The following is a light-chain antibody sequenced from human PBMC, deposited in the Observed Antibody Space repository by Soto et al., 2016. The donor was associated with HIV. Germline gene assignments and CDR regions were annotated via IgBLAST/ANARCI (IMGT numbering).Light chain of an antibody. CDR1: QDITTW. V-gene: IGKV1-5*03. CDR3: QQFGNKPYT. CDR2: KAS. J-gene: IGKJ2*01. Sequence: DIQMTQSPSTLSASVGDRVTITCRASQDITTWLAWYQQKPGKPPNLLIYKASNLQNGVPSRFSGSGSRTEFTLSINSLQPDDFATYYCQQFGNKPYTFGQGTKLEIK.